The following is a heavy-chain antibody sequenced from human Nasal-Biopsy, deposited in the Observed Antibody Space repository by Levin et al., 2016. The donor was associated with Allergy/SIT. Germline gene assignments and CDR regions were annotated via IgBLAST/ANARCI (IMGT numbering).Heavy chain of an antibody. J-gene: IGHJ4*02. D-gene: IGHD1-26*01. CDR3: ARELSGSFDY. CDR1: GLTFNRNV. CDR2: YGYDGSKQ. Sequence: GESLKISCTASGLTFNRNVMHWVRQAPGQGAGVGRQLYGYDGSKQYYEDSVKGRFSISRDNSKNTVYLQMNGLRAEDTAVYYCARELSGSFDYWGQGTLVTVSS. V-gene: IGHV3-33*01.